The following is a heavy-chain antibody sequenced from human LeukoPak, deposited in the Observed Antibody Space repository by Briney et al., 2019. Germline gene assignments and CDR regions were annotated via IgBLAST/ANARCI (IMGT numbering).Heavy chain of an antibody. CDR1: GFTFSSYW. CDR2: IKQDGSEK. V-gene: IGHV3-7*01. CDR3: ARDPGDCSGGSCYLFDY. J-gene: IGHJ4*02. Sequence: GGSLRLSCAASGFTFSSYWMSWVRQAPGKGLEWVANIKQDGSEKYYADSVKGRFTISRDNAKNSLYLQMNSLRAEDTAVYYCARDPGDCSGGSCYLFDYWGQGTLVTVSS. D-gene: IGHD2-15*01.